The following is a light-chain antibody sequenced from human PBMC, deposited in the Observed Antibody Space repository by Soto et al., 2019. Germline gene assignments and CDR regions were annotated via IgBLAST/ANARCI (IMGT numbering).Light chain of an antibody. J-gene: IGKJ1*01. Sequence: DIELTQAPATLSVSPGESATLSCRVSQSVSSSYLARYQQKPGQAPRLLIYGASTRATGIPARFSGSGSGTDFTLTISRLEPEDFAVYYCQHYGSSLWTFGQGTKVDIK. CDR2: GAS. CDR3: QHYGSSLWT. CDR1: QSVSSSY. V-gene: IGKV3-20*01.